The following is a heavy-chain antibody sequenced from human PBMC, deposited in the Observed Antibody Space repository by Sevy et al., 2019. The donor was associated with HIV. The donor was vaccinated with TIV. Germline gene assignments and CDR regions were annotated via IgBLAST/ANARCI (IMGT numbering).Heavy chain of an antibody. Sequence: GGSLRLSCAASGFTFSDYNMNWVRQAPGKGLEWVSFISSGSGFIYYAHSVKGRFTISRDNAKNTLYLQMNSLRAEDTAVYYCARGSLYSSGWSESLDYWGQGTLVTVSS. CDR3: ARGSLYSSGWSESLDY. CDR2: ISSGSGFI. D-gene: IGHD6-19*01. CDR1: GFTFSDYN. V-gene: IGHV3-21*01. J-gene: IGHJ4*02.